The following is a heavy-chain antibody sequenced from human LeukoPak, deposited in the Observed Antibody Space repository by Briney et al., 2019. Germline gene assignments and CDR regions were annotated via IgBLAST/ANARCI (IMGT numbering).Heavy chain of an antibody. CDR3: AKDPAGGPPYNWFDP. Sequence: GGSLRLSCAASGFTFSSYTMNWVRQAPGKGLEWVSIISSGNSYIHYADSVKGRFTISRDNSKNTLYLQMNSLRAEDTAVYYCAKDPAGGPPYNWFDPWGQGTLVTVSS. CDR2: ISSGNSYI. CDR1: GFTFSSYT. V-gene: IGHV3-21*04. D-gene: IGHD4-23*01. J-gene: IGHJ5*02.